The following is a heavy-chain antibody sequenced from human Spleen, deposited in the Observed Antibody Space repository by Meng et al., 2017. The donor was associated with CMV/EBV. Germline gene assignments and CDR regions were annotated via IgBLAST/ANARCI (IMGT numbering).Heavy chain of an antibody. Sequence: SVKVSCKASGGTFSSYTISWVRQAPGQGLEWMGRIIPILGIANYAQKFQGRVTITADKSTSTAYMELSSLRSEDTAVYYCARARGPRGGNYYGLDVWGQGTTVTVSS. V-gene: IGHV1-69*02. CDR1: GGTFSSYT. CDR2: IIPILGIA. J-gene: IGHJ6*02. D-gene: IGHD5-12*01. CDR3: ARARGPRGGNYYGLDV.